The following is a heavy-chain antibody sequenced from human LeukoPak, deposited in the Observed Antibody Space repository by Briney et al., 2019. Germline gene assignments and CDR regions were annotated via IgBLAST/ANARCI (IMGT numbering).Heavy chain of an antibody. Sequence: ASVKVSCKASRYTFSSYGISWVRQAPGQGLEWMGWISGYNGNTKYVQNLQGRVTMTTDTSTRTAYMELTSLRSDDTAVYYCARYNDWDGTPDYWRQGTLVTVSS. J-gene: IGHJ4*02. D-gene: IGHD1-1*01. CDR1: RYTFSSYG. CDR3: ARYNDWDGTPDY. CDR2: ISGYNGNT. V-gene: IGHV1-18*01.